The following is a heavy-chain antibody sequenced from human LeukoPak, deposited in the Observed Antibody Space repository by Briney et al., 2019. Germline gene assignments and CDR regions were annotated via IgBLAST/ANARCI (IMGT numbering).Heavy chain of an antibody. V-gene: IGHV1-69*13. CDR2: IIPIFGTA. Sequence: SVKVSCKASGGTFSSYAISWVRQAPGQGLEWMGGIIPIFGTANYAQKFQGRVTITADESTSTAYMELRSLRSDDTAVYYCARDSSGWYYFDYWGQGTLVTVSS. D-gene: IGHD6-19*01. CDR3: ARDSSGWYYFDY. CDR1: GGTFSSYA. J-gene: IGHJ4*02.